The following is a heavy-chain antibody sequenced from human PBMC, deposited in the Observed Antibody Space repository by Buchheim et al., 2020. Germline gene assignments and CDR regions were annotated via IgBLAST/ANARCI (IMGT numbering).Heavy chain of an antibody. J-gene: IGHJ6*04. D-gene: IGHD6-19*01. V-gene: IGHV3-30*18. Sequence: QVQLVASGGGVVQPGRSLRLSCAASGFTFSSYGMHWVRQAPGKGLEWVAVISYEGSNKNYEDSVKGRFTISRDNTKKTLHLQMDSLGTEDTAVYYWAKDRWLFYYGGEVWGKGTT. CDR1: GFTFSSYG. CDR3: AKDRWLFYYGGEV. CDR2: ISYEGSNK.